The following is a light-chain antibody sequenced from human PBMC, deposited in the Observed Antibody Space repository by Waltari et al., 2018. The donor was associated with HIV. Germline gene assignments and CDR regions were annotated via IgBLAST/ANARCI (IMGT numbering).Light chain of an antibody. CDR3: QTWGTGIRV. V-gene: IGLV4-69*01. Sequence: QLVLTQSPSASSSLGASVKLTCTLSGGHSSYAITWHQQQPEKGPRYMMKLNSDGSHSKGHGIPVRFSGSSSGAERYLTSSSLQSEDEADYYCQTWGTGIRVFGGGTNLTVL. J-gene: IGLJ2*01. CDR1: GGHSSYA. CDR2: LNSDGSH.